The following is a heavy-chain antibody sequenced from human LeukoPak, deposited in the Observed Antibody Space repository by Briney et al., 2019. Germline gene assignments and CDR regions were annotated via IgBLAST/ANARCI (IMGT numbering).Heavy chain of an antibody. V-gene: IGHV3-21*01. Sequence: PGGSLRLSCAASGFTFSSYSMNWVRQAPGKGLEWVSSISSSSSYIYYADSVKGRFTISRDNAKNSLYLQMNSLRAEDTAVYYCASNGKQRRDIVVVPSSYYYYYGMDVGGQGTTVTVSS. CDR1: GFTFSSYS. D-gene: IGHD2-2*01. J-gene: IGHJ6*02. CDR2: ISSSSSYI. CDR3: ASNGKQRRDIVVVPSSYYYYYGMDV.